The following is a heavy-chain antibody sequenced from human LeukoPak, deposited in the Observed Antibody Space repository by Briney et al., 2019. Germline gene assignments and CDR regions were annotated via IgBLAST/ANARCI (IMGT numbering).Heavy chain of an antibody. CDR1: GGSISSGSYY. J-gene: IGHJ4*02. Sequence: SETLSLTCTVSGGSISSGSYYWRWIRQPAGKGLEWIGRIYTSGSTNYNPSLKSRVTISVDTSKNQFSLKLSSVTAADTAVYYCARGLTYYDSSGYYYKEFDYWGQGTLVTVSS. CDR2: IYTSGST. V-gene: IGHV4-61*02. CDR3: ARGLTYYDSSGYYYKEFDY. D-gene: IGHD3-22*01.